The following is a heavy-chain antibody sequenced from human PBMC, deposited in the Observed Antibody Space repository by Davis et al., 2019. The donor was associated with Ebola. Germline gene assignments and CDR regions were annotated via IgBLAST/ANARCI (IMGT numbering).Heavy chain of an antibody. J-gene: IGHJ6*03. CDR1: GFSFSSHW. CDR3: ARDPGLTRGLYYYYYMDV. V-gene: IGHV3-7*01. D-gene: IGHD1-14*01. CDR2: IKQDGSEK. Sequence: GGSLRLSCAASGFSFSSHWMSWVRQAPGKGLEWVANIKQDGSEKYYVDSVKGRFTISRDNAKNSLYLQMNSLRAEDTAVYYCARDPGLTRGLYYYYYMDVWGKGTTVTVSS.